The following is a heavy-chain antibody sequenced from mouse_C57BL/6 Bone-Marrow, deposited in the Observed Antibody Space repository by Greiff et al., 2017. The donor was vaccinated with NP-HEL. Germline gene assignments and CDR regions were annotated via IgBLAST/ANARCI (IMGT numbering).Heavy chain of an antibody. J-gene: IGHJ2*01. D-gene: IGHD2-1*01. Sequence: VQLQQSGAELVRPGASVKLSCKASGYTFTDYYINWVKQRPGQGLEWIARIYPGSGNTYYNEKFKGKATLTAEKSSSTAYMQLSSLTSEDSAVYFCAREGLDGNYVDYWGQGTTLTVSS. CDR1: GYTFTDYY. V-gene: IGHV1-76*01. CDR2: IYPGSGNT. CDR3: AREGLDGNYVDY.